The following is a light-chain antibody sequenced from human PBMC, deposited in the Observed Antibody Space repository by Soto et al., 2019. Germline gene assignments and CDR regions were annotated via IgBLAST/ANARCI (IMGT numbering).Light chain of an antibody. CDR3: CSYAGSSTFYV. CDR2: EVS. Sequence: TLTSPASVSGSPGQSVTISCTGTNSDVGSYNLVSWYQQHPGKAPKLMIYEVSKRPSGVSNRFSGSKSGNTASLTLSGLQAEDEADYYCCSYAGSSTFYVFGTGTKVTVL. J-gene: IGLJ1*01. CDR1: NSDVGSYNL. V-gene: IGLV2-23*02.